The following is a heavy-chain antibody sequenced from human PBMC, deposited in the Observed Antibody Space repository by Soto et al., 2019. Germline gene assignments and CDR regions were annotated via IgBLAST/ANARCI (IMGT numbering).Heavy chain of an antibody. CDR1: GGTFSSYA. CDR3: ATQVLPNYYYYAMDV. V-gene: IGHV1-69*12. D-gene: IGHD2-2*01. CDR2: IIPIFGTA. Sequence: QVQLVQSGAEVKKPGSSVKVSCKASGGTFSSYAISWVRQAPGQGLEWMGGIIPIFGTADYAQKFQGRVTITADESTTTAYMELSRLISEDTAVYYCATQVLPNYYYYAMDVWGQGTTVTFSS. J-gene: IGHJ6*02.